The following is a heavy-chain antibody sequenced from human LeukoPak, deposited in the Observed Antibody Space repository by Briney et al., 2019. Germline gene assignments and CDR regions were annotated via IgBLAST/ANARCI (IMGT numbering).Heavy chain of an antibody. CDR1: GYTFTSYD. Sequence: ASVKVSCKASGYTFTSYDITWVRQVTGQGLEWMGWMNPNSGNTDYAQKFQGRVTMTRDTSISTAYMELSRLRSDDTAVYYCASWVDILTGYYDYWGQGTLVTVSS. V-gene: IGHV1-8*01. J-gene: IGHJ4*02. CDR3: ASWVDILTGYYDY. D-gene: IGHD3-9*01. CDR2: MNPNSGNT.